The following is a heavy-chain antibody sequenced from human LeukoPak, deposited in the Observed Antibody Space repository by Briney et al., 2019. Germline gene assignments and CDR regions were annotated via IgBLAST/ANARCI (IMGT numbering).Heavy chain of an antibody. CDR3: ARGGRYYYDSSGPNDY. V-gene: IGHV1-69*06. D-gene: IGHD3-22*01. Sequence: SVKVSCKASGGTFSSYAISWVRQAPGQGLEWMGGIIPIFGTANYAQKFQGRVTITADKSTSTAYMELSSLRSEDTAVYYCARGGRYYYDSSGPNDYWGQGTLVTVSS. J-gene: IGHJ4*02. CDR1: GGTFSSYA. CDR2: IIPIFGTA.